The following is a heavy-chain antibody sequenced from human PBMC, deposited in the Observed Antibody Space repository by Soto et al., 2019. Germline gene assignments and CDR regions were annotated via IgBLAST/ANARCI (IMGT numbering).Heavy chain of an antibody. CDR3: ARDGKRGSGSYNKYYYYYGMDV. CDR2: INHSGST. V-gene: IGHV4-34*01. D-gene: IGHD3-10*01. CDR1: GGSLSGYY. J-gene: IGHJ6*02. Sequence: SETLSLTCAVYGGSLSGYYWSWIRQPPGKGLEWIGEINHSGSTNYNPSLKSRVTISVDTSKNQFSLKLSSVTAADTAVYYCARDGKRGSGSYNKYYYYYGMDVWGQGTTVTVSS.